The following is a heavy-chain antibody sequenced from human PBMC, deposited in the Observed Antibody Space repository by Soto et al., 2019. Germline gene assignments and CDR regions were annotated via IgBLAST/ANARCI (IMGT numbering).Heavy chain of an antibody. D-gene: IGHD1-1*01. V-gene: IGHV4-4*02. CDR2: IYHSGST. J-gene: IGHJ6*02. CDR3: ASPSSDWNGYYYYGMDV. CDR1: CGSISSSNW. Sequence: SETLSRTCSLSCGSISSSNWWSWVRQPPVKVLECIGEIYHSGSTIYNPSLKSRVTISVEKSKNQFSLKLSSVPAADTAVYYCASPSSDWNGYYYYGMDVWGQGTTVTVSS.